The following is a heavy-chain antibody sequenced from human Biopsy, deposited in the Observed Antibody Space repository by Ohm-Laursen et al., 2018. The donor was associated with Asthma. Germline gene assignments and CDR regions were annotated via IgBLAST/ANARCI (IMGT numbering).Heavy chain of an antibody. J-gene: IGHJ4*02. Sequence: GSLRLSCTASGFTFGDYWMSWVRQVPGKGLEWVANIKHDGTEKNHVDSLKGRFTISRDNSKNTLDLQMNSLRGDDTAVYYCVRWRSGYPDHYSDFWGLGTLVTVSS. CDR2: IKHDGTEK. V-gene: IGHV3-7*01. CDR1: GFTFGDYW. D-gene: IGHD2-21*01. CDR3: VRWRSGYPDHYSDF.